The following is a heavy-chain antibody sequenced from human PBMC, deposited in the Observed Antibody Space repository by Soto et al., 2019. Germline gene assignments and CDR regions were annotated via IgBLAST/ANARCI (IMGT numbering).Heavy chain of an antibody. CDR1: GGSISSSNW. D-gene: IGHD2-2*01. J-gene: IGHJ4*02. CDR2: IYHSGST. V-gene: IGHV4-4*02. CDR3: ASLPATSDFDY. Sequence: QVQLQESGPGLVKPSGTLSLTCAVSGGSISSSNWWSWVRQPPGKGLEWIGEIYHSGSTNYNPSLKCRGTISVDKSKNPFSLKLSSVTAADTAVYYCASLPATSDFDYWGQGTLVTVSS.